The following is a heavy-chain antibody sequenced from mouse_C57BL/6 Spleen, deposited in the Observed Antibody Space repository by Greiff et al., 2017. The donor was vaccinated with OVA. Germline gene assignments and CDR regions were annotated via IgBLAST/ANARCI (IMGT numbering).Heavy chain of an antibody. CDR2: IYPGDGDT. CDR3: ARSGGYYVDYAMDY. Sequence: VKLQQSGPELVKPGASVKISCKASGYAFSSSWMNWVKQRPGKGLEWIGRIYPGDGDTNYNGKFKGKATLTADKSSSTAYMQLSSLTSEDSSVYFCARSGGYYVDYAMDYWGQGTSVTVSS. J-gene: IGHJ4*01. CDR1: GYAFSSSW. D-gene: IGHD2-3*01. V-gene: IGHV1-82*01.